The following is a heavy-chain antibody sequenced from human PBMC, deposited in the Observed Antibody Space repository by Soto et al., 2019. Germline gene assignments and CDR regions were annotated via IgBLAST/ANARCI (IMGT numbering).Heavy chain of an antibody. V-gene: IGHV3-72*01. Sequence: GGSLRLSCAASGFTFSDQYMDWVRQAPGKGLEWVGRIRNKAKRYTTEYAASVKGRFTISRDDSREILFLQMSSLMIEDTAVYYCARGTTWLDYWGQGTLVTVSS. CDR2: IRNKAKRYTT. CDR1: GFTFSDQY. J-gene: IGHJ4*02. D-gene: IGHD3-10*01. CDR3: ARGTTWLDY.